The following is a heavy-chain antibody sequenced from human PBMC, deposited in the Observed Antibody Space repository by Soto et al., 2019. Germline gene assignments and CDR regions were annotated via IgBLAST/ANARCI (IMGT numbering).Heavy chain of an antibody. CDR1: GYTFTNFG. CDR3: AREDFGDKIDY. V-gene: IGHV1-18*01. CDR2: ISPYNGHT. Sequence: ASVKVSCKASGYTFTNFGISWVRQAPGQGLEWMGWISPYNGHTHYTQRFQGRVTMTTDTSTTTAFMELRSLRSDDTAVYYCAREDFGDKIDYWGQGTLVTVSS. J-gene: IGHJ4*02. D-gene: IGHD3-10*01.